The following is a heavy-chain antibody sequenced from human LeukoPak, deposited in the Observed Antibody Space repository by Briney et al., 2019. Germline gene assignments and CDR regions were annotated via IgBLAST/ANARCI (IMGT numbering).Heavy chain of an antibody. V-gene: IGHV1-46*01. D-gene: IGHD2-15*01. CDR1: GYTFTGYY. CDR2: INPSGGST. CDR3: ARAVSPYCSGGSCYRGDAFDI. Sequence: ASVKVSCKASGYTFTGYYMHWVRQAPGQGLEWMGIINPSGGSTSYAQKFQGRVTMTRDMSTSTVYMELSSLRSEDTAVYYCARAVSPYCSGGSCYRGDAFDIWGQGTMVTVSS. J-gene: IGHJ3*02.